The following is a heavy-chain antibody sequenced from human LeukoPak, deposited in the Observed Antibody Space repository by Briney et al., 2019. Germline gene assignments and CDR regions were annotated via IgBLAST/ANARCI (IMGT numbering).Heavy chain of an antibody. V-gene: IGHV3-9*01. CDR2: ISWNSGSI. CDR3: ATRSGY. D-gene: IGHD2-15*01. Sequence: PGGSLRLSCAASGFTFDDYAMHWVRQAPGKGLEWVSGISWNSGSIGYADSVKGRFTISRDNAKNSLYLQMNSLRAEDTALYYCATRSGYWGQGTLVIVSS. J-gene: IGHJ4*02. CDR1: GFTFDDYA.